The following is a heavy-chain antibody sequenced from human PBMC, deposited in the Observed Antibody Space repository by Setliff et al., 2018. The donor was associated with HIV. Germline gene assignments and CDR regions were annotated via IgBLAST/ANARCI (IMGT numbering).Heavy chain of an antibody. CDR2: IHHSGST. D-gene: IGHD7-27*01. V-gene: IGHV4-31*03. J-gene: IGHJ4*02. CDR3: SRWATLGVSDF. CDR1: GGSISDSYFY. Sequence: PSETLSLTCTVSGGSISDSYFYWSWIRQHPGKALEWIGYIHHSGSTFYNPSLKSRLIMSVDTSKSQFSLRLSSVTAADTAVYYCSRWATLGVSDFWGQGTPVTVSS.